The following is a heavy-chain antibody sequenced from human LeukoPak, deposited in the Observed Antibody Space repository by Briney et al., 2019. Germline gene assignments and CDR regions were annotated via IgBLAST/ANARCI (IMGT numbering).Heavy chain of an antibody. CDR2: INPNSGGT. D-gene: IGHD3-3*01. CDR3: ARVNPYDFWSDLTYYFDY. V-gene: IGHV1-2*02. CDR1: GYTFTGYY. J-gene: IGHJ4*02. Sequence: ASVKVFCKASGYTFTGYYMHWVRQAPGQGLEWMGWINPNSGGTNYAQKFQGRVTMTRDTSISTAYMELSRLRSDDTAVYYCARVNPYDFWSDLTYYFDYWGQGTLVTVSS.